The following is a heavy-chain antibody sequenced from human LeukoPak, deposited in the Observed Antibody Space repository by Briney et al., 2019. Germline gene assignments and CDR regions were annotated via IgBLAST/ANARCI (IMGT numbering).Heavy chain of an antibody. V-gene: IGHV3-23*01. D-gene: IGHD6-6*01. CDR2: ISESGGYT. J-gene: IGHJ4*02. CDR1: AFTFIHYA. Sequence: GRSRRLACAAAAFTFIHYAIGRVRQAPGKGLEWVSTISESGGYTYYADSVKGRFTISRDNSKNTLYVQMNSLRAEDTAVYYCAKGSIAARSGLFDYWGQGTLVTVSS. CDR3: AKGSIAARSGLFDY.